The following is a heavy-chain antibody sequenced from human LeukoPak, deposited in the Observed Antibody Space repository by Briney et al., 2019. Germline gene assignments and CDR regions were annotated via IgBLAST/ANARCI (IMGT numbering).Heavy chain of an antibody. D-gene: IGHD3-10*01. CDR2: IYFSGAT. CDR1: GDSIISYY. Sequence: SETLSLTCTVSGDSIISYYWTWIRQSPGKGLEWIGHIYFSGATYYNPSLNSRVTISIDKSKSQFSLKLGSLTAADTAVYYCAKSNGYGLVDIWGQGTMVTVSS. V-gene: IGHV4-59*01. CDR3: AKSNGYGLVDI. J-gene: IGHJ3*02.